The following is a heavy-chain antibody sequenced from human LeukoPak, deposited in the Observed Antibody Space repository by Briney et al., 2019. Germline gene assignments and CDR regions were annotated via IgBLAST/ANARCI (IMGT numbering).Heavy chain of an antibody. Sequence: PGGSLRLSCAASGFTFSSYVMTWVRQAPGKGLEWVSAISGSGGSTYYADSVKGRFTISRDNAENSLYLQMNSLRAEDTAVYYCAREAYLLAFDIWGQGTMVTVSS. D-gene: IGHD2/OR15-2a*01. J-gene: IGHJ3*02. CDR3: AREAYLLAFDI. CDR2: ISGSGGST. V-gene: IGHV3-23*01. CDR1: GFTFSSYV.